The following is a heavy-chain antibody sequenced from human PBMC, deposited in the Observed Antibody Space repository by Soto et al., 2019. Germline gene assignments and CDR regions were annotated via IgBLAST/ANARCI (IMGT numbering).Heavy chain of an antibody. CDR3: AKDREDSSSSYYFDY. Sequence: PGGSLRLSCAASGFTFSIYSMNWVRQAPGKGLEWVSYTSSSSSSTYYADSVKGRFTISRDNSKNTLYLQMNSLRAEDTAVYYCAKDREDSSSSYYFDYWGQGTLVTVSS. CDR1: GFTFSIYS. J-gene: IGHJ4*02. V-gene: IGHV3-23*01. D-gene: IGHD6-6*01. CDR2: TSSSSSST.